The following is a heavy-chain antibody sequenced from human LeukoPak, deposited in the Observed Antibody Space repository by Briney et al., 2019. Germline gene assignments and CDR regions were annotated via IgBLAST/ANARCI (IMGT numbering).Heavy chain of an antibody. V-gene: IGHV1-18*01. CDR3: ARRGGSYSHSDF. Sequence: ASVKVSFKASGYTFSSYGIIWVRQAPGQGLQWMGWVSPFNGNTDYAPKLQGRVTMTTDPSTTTAYMELRSLTSDDTAVYYCARRGGSYSHSDFWGQGTLVTVSS. D-gene: IGHD1-26*01. J-gene: IGHJ4*02. CDR2: VSPFNGNT. CDR1: GYTFSSYG.